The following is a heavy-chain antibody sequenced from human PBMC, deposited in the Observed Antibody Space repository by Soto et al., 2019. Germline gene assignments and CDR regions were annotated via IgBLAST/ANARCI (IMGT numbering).Heavy chain of an antibody. J-gene: IGHJ6*03. CDR1: GGSISSYY. V-gene: IGHV4-59*01. CDR2: IYYSGST. CDR3: AIYINASYSGYEPRTYYYYYMDV. Sequence: SETLSLTCTVSGGSISSYYWSWIRQPPGKGLEWIGYIYYSGSTNCNPSLNSRVTISVDTSKNQFSLKLCSVTAADTAVYYCAIYINASYSGYEPRTYYYYYMDVWGKGTTVTVSS. D-gene: IGHD5-12*01.